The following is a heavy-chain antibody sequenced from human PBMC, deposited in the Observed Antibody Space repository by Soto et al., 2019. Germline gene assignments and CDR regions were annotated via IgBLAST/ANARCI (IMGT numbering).Heavy chain of an antibody. Sequence: QVQLVQSGAAVKKPGSSVKVSCKASGGTFSSYAISWVRQAPGQGLEWMGGIIPIFGTANYAQKFQGRVTITADESTSTAYMALSSLRSADTAVYYCAGGVVRGVTTGGLDYWGQGTLVTVSS. CDR2: IIPIFGTA. V-gene: IGHV1-69*01. CDR1: GGTFSSYA. D-gene: IGHD3-10*01. J-gene: IGHJ4*02. CDR3: AGGVVRGVTTGGLDY.